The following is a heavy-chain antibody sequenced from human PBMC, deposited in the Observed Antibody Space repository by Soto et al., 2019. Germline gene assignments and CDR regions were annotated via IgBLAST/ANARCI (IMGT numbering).Heavy chain of an antibody. CDR1: VFTFSSYE. D-gene: IGHD3-10*01. J-gene: IGHJ6*02. Sequence: GGSLRVSGAASVFTFSSYEMNWVRQAPGKGLEWVSYISSSGSTIYYADSVKGRFTISRDNAKNSLYLQMNSLRAEDTAVYYCARSGQRQYYYYYGMDVWGQGTTVTVSS. CDR2: ISSSGSTI. V-gene: IGHV3-48*03. CDR3: ARSGQRQYYYYYGMDV.